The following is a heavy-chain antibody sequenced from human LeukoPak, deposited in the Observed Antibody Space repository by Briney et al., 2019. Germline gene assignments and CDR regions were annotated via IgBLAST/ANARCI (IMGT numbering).Heavy chain of an antibody. CDR2: ISWDGGST. J-gene: IGHJ4*02. V-gene: IGHV3-43*01. Sequence: GGSLRLSCAASGFTFDDYSMHWVRQGPGKGLEWVSVISWDGGSTSYADSVKGRFTISRDNSKNSQYLQMNSLRSEDSALYYCAKDRGGVDYWGQGTLVTVSS. D-gene: IGHD3-16*01. CDR1: GFTFDDYS. CDR3: AKDRGGVDY.